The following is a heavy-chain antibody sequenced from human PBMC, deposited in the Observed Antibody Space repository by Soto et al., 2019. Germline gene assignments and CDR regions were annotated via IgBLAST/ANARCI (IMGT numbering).Heavy chain of an antibody. CDR3: ARGGVITLVITQYYYLGVGV. J-gene: IGHJ6*02. Sequence: SETLSLTCTVSGGSISSYYWTWVRQPPGKGLEWIGYVESSGSTSYNPSLMSRVTISVDMSKNKFSLKLTSVTAADTAVYYCARGGVITLVITQYYYLGVGVWGPGTTVTRSS. CDR1: GGSISSYY. CDR2: VESSGST. V-gene: IGHV4-59*01. D-gene: IGHD3-16*01.